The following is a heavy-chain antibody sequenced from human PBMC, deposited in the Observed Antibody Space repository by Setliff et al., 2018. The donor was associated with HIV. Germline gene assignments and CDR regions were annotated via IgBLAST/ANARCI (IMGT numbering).Heavy chain of an antibody. Sequence: SETLSLTCTVSGGSIRSGSYYWSWIRQPAGKGLEWIGRIYTGGSTDYNPSLKSRATISLDTSNNQFSLNLKPVTAADTAVYYCARQGGYNSPLMVWGQGKLVTVSS. D-gene: IGHD3-10*01. V-gene: IGHV4-61*02. CDR3: ARQGGYNSPLMV. CDR1: GGSIRSGSYY. J-gene: IGHJ4*02. CDR2: IYTGGST.